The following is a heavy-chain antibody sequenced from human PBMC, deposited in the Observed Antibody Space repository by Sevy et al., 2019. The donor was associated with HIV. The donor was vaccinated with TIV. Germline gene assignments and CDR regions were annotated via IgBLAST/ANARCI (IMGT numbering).Heavy chain of an antibody. CDR1: GFTISGSA. J-gene: IGHJ6*02. CDR2: IRSKANSHAT. CDR3: TRPGTIFGVVDPNGMDV. V-gene: IGHV3-73*01. D-gene: IGHD3-3*01. Sequence: GGSLRLSCAASGFTISGSAMHWVRQASGKGLEWVGRIRSKANSHATAYAASVKGRFTISRDDSKNTAYLQMNSLKTEDTAVYYCTRPGTIFGVVDPNGMDVWGQGTTVTVSS.